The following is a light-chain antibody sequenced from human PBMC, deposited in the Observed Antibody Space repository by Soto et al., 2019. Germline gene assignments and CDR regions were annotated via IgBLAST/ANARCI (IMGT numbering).Light chain of an antibody. V-gene: IGKV3-11*01. Sequence: EIVLTQPPATLSLSTGQRSTLSCMASQSIRIYLAWYQVNPGQAPRLLIYDASTRATGIPARFSGSGSGTDFILTISRLETDDSGVYYCQQRSDWVPFGGGTNVDIK. J-gene: IGKJ4*01. CDR3: QQRSDWVP. CDR2: DAS. CDR1: QSIRIY.